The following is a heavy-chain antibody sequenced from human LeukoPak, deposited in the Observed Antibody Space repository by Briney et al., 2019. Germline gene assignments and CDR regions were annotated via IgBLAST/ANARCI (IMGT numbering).Heavy chain of an antibody. CDR1: GFTFSSYA. CDR2: ISGSGINT. J-gene: IGHJ4*02. D-gene: IGHD3-16*01. CDR3: AKAQSPVLGGGSYFDY. Sequence: GGSLRLSCAASGFTFSSYAMSWVRQAPGKGLEWVSAISGSGINTDYADSVKGRFTISRDNSKNTLYLQMNSLRVEDTAVYYCAKAQSPVLGGGSYFDYWGQGTLVTVSS. V-gene: IGHV3-23*01.